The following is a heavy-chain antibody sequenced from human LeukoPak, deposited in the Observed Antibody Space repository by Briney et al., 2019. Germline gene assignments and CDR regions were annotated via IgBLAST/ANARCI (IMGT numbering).Heavy chain of an antibody. J-gene: IGHJ4*02. D-gene: IGHD3-9*01. CDR2: IYSSGNT. CDR3: ARDRTYDILTGYPRRYFDY. V-gene: IGHV4-59*12. Sequence: ASETLSLTCTVSGGSISSYFWSWIRQPPGKGLEWIGYIYSSGNTNYNPSLKSRVTISVDTSKNQFSLKLSSVTAADTAVYYCARDRTYDILTGYPRRYFDYWGQGTLVTVSS. CDR1: GGSISSYF.